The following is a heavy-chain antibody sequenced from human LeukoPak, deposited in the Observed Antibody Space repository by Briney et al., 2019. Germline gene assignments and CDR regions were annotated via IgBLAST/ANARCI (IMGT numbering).Heavy chain of an antibody. CDR3: ARVLWELLEDYYYGMDV. Sequence: PGGSLRLSCAASGFTFSSYAMHWVRQAPGKGLEWVAVISYDGSNKYYADSVKGRFTISRDNSKNTLYLQMNSLRAEDTAVYYCARVLWELLEDYYYGMDVWGQGTTVTVSS. CDR2: ISYDGSNK. D-gene: IGHD1-26*01. J-gene: IGHJ6*02. V-gene: IGHV3-30*04. CDR1: GFTFSSYA.